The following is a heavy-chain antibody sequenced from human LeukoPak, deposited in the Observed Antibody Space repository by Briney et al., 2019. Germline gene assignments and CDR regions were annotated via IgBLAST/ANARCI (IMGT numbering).Heavy chain of an antibody. J-gene: IGHJ4*02. V-gene: IGHV3-7*01. D-gene: IGHD6-13*01. CDR3: ARDRSSSWYKVSDY. CDR2: IKQDGSEQ. CDR1: GFTFSSYW. Sequence: GGSLRLSCAASGFTFSSYWMSWVRQAPGKGLEWVANIKQDGSEQYYVDSVKGRFTISRDNAKNSLYLQMNSLRAEDTAVYYCARDRSSSWYKVSDYWGQGTLVTVSS.